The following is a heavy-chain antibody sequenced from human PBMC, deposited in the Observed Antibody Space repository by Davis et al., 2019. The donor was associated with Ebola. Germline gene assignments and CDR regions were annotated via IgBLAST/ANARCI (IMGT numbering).Heavy chain of an antibody. J-gene: IGHJ3*02. V-gene: IGHV1-2*02. CDR3: AREPYDFWSGYSSPDAFDI. D-gene: IGHD3-3*01. CDR1: GYTFTGYY. CDR2: INPNSGGT. Sequence: ASVKVSCKASGYTFTGYYMHWVRQAPGQGLEWMGWINPNSGGTNYAQKFQGRVTMTRDTSISTAYMELSRLRSDDTAVYYCAREPYDFWSGYSSPDAFDIWGQGTMVTVSS.